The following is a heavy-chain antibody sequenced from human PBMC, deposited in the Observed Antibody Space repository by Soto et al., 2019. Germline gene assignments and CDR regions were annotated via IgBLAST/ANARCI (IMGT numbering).Heavy chain of an antibody. CDR1: GFTFSSYS. V-gene: IGHV3-21*01. J-gene: IGHJ4*02. CDR2: ISSSSSYI. D-gene: IGHD5-18*01. Sequence: EVQLVESGGGLVKPGGSLRLSCAASGFTFSSYSMNWVRQAPGKGLEWVSSISSSSSYIYYADSVKGRFTISRDNAKNSLYLQMNSLRAEDTAVYYCARDHKGYSYGSTFDYWGQGTLVTVSS. CDR3: ARDHKGYSYGSTFDY.